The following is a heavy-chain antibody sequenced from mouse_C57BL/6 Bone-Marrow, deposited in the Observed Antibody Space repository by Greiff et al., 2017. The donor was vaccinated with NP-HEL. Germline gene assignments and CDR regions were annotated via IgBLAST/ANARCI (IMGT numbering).Heavy chain of an antibody. Sequence: EVQLQESGPELVKPGASVKIPCKASGYTFTDYNMDWVKQSHGKSLEWIGDINPNNGGTIYNQKFKGKATLTVDKSSSTAYMELRSLTSEDTAVYYCARWDYDSFAYWGQGTLVTVSA. CDR2: INPNNGGT. CDR1: GYTFTDYN. CDR3: ARWDYDSFAY. J-gene: IGHJ3*01. V-gene: IGHV1-18*01. D-gene: IGHD2-4*01.